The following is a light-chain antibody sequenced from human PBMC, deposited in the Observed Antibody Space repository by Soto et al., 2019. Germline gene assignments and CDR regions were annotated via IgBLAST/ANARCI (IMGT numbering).Light chain of an antibody. Sequence: QSVLTQPPSASGSPGQSVTISCTGTSSDVGNYDSVSWYQHHPGKAPQAVIYEVNKRPSGVPDRFSGSKSGNTASLTISGLQAEDEADYYCSSYTSSSTLFGGGTKLTVL. J-gene: IGLJ2*01. CDR1: SSDVGNYDS. CDR2: EVN. V-gene: IGLV2-18*02. CDR3: SSYTSSSTL.